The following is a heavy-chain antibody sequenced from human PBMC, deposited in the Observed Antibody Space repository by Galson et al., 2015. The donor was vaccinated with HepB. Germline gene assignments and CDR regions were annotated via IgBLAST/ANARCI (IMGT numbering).Heavy chain of an antibody. CDR3: ASNPEIYCSGGSCYSVDY. D-gene: IGHD2-15*01. J-gene: IGHJ4*02. V-gene: IGHV3-21*01. CDR2: ISSSSSYI. Sequence: SLRLSCAASGFTFSSYSMNWVRQAPGKGLEWVSSISSSSSYIYYADSVKGRFTISRDNAKNSLYLQMNSLRAEDTAVYYCASNPEIYCSGGSCYSVDYWGQGTLVTASS. CDR1: GFTFSSYS.